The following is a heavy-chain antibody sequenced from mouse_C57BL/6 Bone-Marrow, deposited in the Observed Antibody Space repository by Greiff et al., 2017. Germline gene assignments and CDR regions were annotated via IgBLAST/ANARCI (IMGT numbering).Heavy chain of an antibody. CDR1: GYAFSSSW. D-gene: IGHD1-1*01. CDR2: IYPGDGDT. J-gene: IGHJ1*03. Sequence: QVQLQQSGPELVKPGASVKISCKASGYAFSSSWMNWVKQRPGKGLEWIGRIYPGDGDTNYNGKFKGKATLTAAKSSSTAYMQLSSLTSEDSAVYFCASNYYGSSYGYFDVWGTGTTVTVSS. CDR3: ASNYYGSSYGYFDV. V-gene: IGHV1-82*01.